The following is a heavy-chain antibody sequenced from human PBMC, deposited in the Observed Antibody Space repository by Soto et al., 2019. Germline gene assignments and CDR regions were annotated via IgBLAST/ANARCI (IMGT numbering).Heavy chain of an antibody. V-gene: IGHV3-7*03. CDR1: GFTFTTYW. CDR2: IRQDGGAQ. CDR3: GGGGQGAGKYLGSH. D-gene: IGHD3-16*01. J-gene: IGHJ4*02. Sequence: EVPVVESGGGLAQPGGSLRLSCITSGFTFTTYWMSWVRQAPETRLEWVANIRQDGGAQYYVDSVKGRFDISRDNATKSVALHLGSLRAEDTAVYFCGGGGQGAGKYLGSHWCQGTLVTVA.